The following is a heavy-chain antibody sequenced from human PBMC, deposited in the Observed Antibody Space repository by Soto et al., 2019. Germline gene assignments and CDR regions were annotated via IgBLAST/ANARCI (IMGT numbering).Heavy chain of an antibody. D-gene: IGHD3-10*01. CDR1: GFTFSSYG. CDR2: IWYDGSNK. V-gene: IGHV3-33*01. CDR3: ARGLGPKYYYYYGMDV. Sequence: PGGSLRLSCAASGFTFSSYGMHWVRQAPGKGLEWVAVIWYDGSNKYYADSVKGRFTISRDNSKNTLYLQMNSPRAEDTAVYYCARGLGPKYYYYYGMDVWGQGTTVTVSS. J-gene: IGHJ6*02.